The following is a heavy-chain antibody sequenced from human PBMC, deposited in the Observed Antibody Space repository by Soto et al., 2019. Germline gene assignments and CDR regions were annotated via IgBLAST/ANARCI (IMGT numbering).Heavy chain of an antibody. V-gene: IGHV2-5*02. Sequence: QITLKESGPPLVRPAQTLTLTCAFSGFSLTTTSMGVAWIRQPPGKALEWLALIYWDDDQRYSPSLKDRLTISQDPSRRRVVLNIRHLEPEDTGPYFCAHAGDYDLLSFDHWGPGTLVTVSS. CDR1: GFSLTTTSMG. D-gene: IGHD4-17*01. CDR2: IYWDDDQ. J-gene: IGHJ4*02. CDR3: AHAGDYDLLSFDH.